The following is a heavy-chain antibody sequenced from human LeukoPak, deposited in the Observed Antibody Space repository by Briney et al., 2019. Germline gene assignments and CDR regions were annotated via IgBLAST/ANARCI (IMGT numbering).Heavy chain of an antibody. CDR1: GGSISSGGYY. V-gene: IGHV4-31*03. J-gene: IGHJ4*02. CDR3: ARKRGHYDSSGPLDY. D-gene: IGHD3-22*01. Sequence: SQTLSLTCTVSGGSISSGGYYWSWIRQHPGKGLEWIGYIYYSGSTYYNPSLKSRVTISVDTSKNQFSLKLSSVTAADTAVYYCARKRGHYDSSGPLDYWGQGTLVTVSS. CDR2: IYYSGST.